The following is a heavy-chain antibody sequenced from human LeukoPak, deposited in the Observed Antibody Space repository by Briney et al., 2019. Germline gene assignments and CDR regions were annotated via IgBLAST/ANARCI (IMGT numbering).Heavy chain of an antibody. V-gene: IGHV3-13*01. Sequence: GGSLRLSCAASGFTFSSYDMHWVRQATGKGLERVSAIGTAGDTYYPGSVKGRFTISRENAKNSLYLQMNSLRAGDTAVYYCARGGYSSSSDENRYGMDVWGQGTTVTVSS. CDR2: IGTAGDT. J-gene: IGHJ6*02. CDR3: ARGGYSSSSDENRYGMDV. CDR1: GFTFSSYD. D-gene: IGHD6-13*01.